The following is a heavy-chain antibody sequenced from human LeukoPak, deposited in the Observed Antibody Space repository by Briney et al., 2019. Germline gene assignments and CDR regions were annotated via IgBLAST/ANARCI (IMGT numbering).Heavy chain of an antibody. J-gene: IGHJ6*02. CDR2: INHSGST. D-gene: IGHD6-13*01. CDR3: ARGYSSSWYVSYYYYYYGMDV. Sequence: PSETLSLTCAVYGGSFSGYYWSWIRQPPGKGLEWIGEINHSGSTNYNPPLKSRVTISVDTSKNQFSLKLSSVTAADTAVYYCARGYSSSWYVSYYYYYYGMDVWGQGTTVTVSS. V-gene: IGHV4-34*01. CDR1: GGSFSGYY.